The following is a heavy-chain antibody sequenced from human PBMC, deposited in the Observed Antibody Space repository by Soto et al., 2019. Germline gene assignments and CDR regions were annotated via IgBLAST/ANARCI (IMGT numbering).Heavy chain of an antibody. J-gene: IGHJ5*02. CDR3: AKSSTIKPYNWFDP. V-gene: IGHV1-3*01. D-gene: IGHD2-2*01. CDR1: GYTFTSYA. CDR2: INAGNGNT. Sequence: ASVKVSCKASGYTFTSYAMHWVRQAPGQRLEWMGWINAGNGNTKYSQKFQGRVTITRDTSASTAYMELSSLRSEDTAVYYCAKSSTIKPYNWFDPWGQGTLVTVSS.